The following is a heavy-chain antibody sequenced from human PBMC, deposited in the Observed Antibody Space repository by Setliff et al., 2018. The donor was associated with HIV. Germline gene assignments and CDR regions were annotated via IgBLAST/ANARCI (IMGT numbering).Heavy chain of an antibody. J-gene: IGHJ4*02. CDR1: GGSFSGYY. CDR3: ASGRPGATNLDY. D-gene: IGHD1-26*01. Sequence: PSETLSLTCAVYGGSFSGYYWTWIRQPPGKGLEWIGYIYYSGSTKYNPSLKSRLSISIDTSKNQFSLKLNSVTAADTSVYYCASGRPGATNLDYWGQGTLVTVSS. CDR2: IYYSGST. V-gene: IGHV4-34*09.